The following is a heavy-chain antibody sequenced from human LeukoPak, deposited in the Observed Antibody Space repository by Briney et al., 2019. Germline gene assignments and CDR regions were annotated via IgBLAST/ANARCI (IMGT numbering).Heavy chain of an antibody. CDR1: GYTFTGYY. Sequence: ASVKVSCKASGYTFTGYYMHWVRQAPGQGLEWMGWINPNSGGTNYAQKFQGRVTMTRDTSISTAYMELSRLRSDDTAVYYCARAPFNPLITFGGNFDYWGQGTLVTVSS. D-gene: IGHD3-16*01. J-gene: IGHJ4*02. CDR3: ARAPFNPLITFGGNFDY. CDR2: INPNSGGT. V-gene: IGHV1-2*02.